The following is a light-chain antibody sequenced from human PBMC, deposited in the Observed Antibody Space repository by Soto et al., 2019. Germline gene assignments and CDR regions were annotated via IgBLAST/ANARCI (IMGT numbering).Light chain of an antibody. Sequence: QSALTQPASVSGSPGQSITISCTGTSSDVGGYNYVSWYQQHPGKAPKLMIYDVSNRPSGVSNRFSGSKSGNTASLTISGLQAEDEADYCCSSYTSSSTRLYGFGPGTKLTVL. J-gene: IGLJ1*01. CDR1: SSDVGGYNY. CDR3: SSYTSSSTRLYG. CDR2: DVS. V-gene: IGLV2-14*01.